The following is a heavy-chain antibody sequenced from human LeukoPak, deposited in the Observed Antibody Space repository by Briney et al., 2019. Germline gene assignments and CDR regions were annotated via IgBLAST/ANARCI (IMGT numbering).Heavy chain of an antibody. CDR1: GFTFSSYA. J-gene: IGHJ4*02. D-gene: IGHD4-23*01. CDR2: INSDGSGT. V-gene: IGHV3-74*01. Sequence: GGSLRLSCAASGFTFSSYAMSWVRQAPGKGLVWVARINSDGSGTTYADSVKGRFTISRDNAKNTLFLQMNSLRDEDTAVYYCAKGGTTVVDYWGQGTLVTVSS. CDR3: AKGGTTVVDY.